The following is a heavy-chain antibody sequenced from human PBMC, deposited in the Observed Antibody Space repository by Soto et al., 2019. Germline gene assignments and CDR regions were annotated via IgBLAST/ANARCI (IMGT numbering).Heavy chain of an antibody. J-gene: IGHJ6*02. Sequence: QVQLVESGGGVVQPGRSLRLSCGVSGFSFSSYGFHWVRQAPGKGLEWVAFISYDARKEYYSDSVKGRCTISRDNFKKTVYLHMRHLRPEDTGVYYCARESEHPRGDNYYGMDVWGQGTTVTVSS. CDR2: ISYDARKE. CDR1: GFSFSSYG. CDR3: ARESEHPRGDNYYGMDV. D-gene: IGHD6-25*01. V-gene: IGHV3-30*03.